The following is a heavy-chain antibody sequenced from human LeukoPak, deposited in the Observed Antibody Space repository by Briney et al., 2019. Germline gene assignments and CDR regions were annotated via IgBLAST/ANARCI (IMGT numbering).Heavy chain of an antibody. Sequence: GGSLRLSCAASGFTFSSYAMSWVRQAPGKGLERVSHISGSGDTTYYADSVKGRFTISRDNSKNTLYLQMNSLRADDTAVYYCAKDMEGSVADYFDYWGQGTLVTVSS. J-gene: IGHJ4*02. CDR3: AKDMEGSVADYFDY. V-gene: IGHV3-23*01. D-gene: IGHD3-10*01. CDR2: ISGSGDTT. CDR1: GFTFSSYA.